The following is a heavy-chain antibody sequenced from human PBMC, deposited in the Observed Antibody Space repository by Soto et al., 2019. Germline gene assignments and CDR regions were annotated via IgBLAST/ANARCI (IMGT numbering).Heavy chain of an antibody. CDR3: ARDGGTETTSYFDC. V-gene: IGHV4-4*07. CDR2: IFPSGSA. D-gene: IGHD3-3*01. J-gene: IGHJ4*02. Sequence: ETLSLTCSVSGGSLSSYYWNWIRQPAGKGLEWIGRIFPSGSANYNPSLKSRVTMSVDTSKNQFSLKVSSVTAADTALYYCARDGGTETTSYFDCRGQGILVTVSS. CDR1: GGSLSSYY.